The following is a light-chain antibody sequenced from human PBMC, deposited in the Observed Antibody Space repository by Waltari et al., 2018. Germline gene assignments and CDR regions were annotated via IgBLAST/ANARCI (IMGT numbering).Light chain of an antibody. Sequence: DIEMTQSPDSLAVSLGERATINCKSSQSVLYSSNNKNYLAWYQHKPGQPPKLLIYWASTRESGVPERFSGSGSGTDFTLTISSLQAEDVAVYFCQQYFSTPVTFGPGTKVDIK. CDR3: QQYFSTPVT. V-gene: IGKV4-1*01. J-gene: IGKJ3*01. CDR2: WAS. CDR1: QSVLYSSNNKNY.